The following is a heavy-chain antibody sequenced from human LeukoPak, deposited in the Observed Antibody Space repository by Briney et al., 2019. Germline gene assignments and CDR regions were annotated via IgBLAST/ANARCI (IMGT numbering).Heavy chain of an antibody. CDR1: GFTFSNYA. CDR2: ISSNGGST. CDR3: ARWGYCSGGSCYYNDY. Sequence: GGSLRLSCAASGFTFSNYAIHWVRQAPGKGLEYVSAISSNGGSTYYANSVKGRFTISRDNSKNTLYLQMGSLRAEDMAVYYCARWGYCSGGSCYYNDYWGQGTLVTVSS. D-gene: IGHD2-15*01. J-gene: IGHJ4*02. V-gene: IGHV3-64*01.